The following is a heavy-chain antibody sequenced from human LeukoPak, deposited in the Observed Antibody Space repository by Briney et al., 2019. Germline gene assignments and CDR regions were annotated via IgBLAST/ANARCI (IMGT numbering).Heavy chain of an antibody. V-gene: IGHV3-7*01. Sequence: PGGPLRLPCAASGFTFSSYWMSWVRQAPGKGLEWVANIKQDGSENYYVDSVKGRFTISRDNAKNSLYLQMNSLRAEDTAVYYCAELGITMIGGVWGKGTTVTISS. D-gene: IGHD3-10*02. CDR3: AELGITMIGGV. J-gene: IGHJ6*04. CDR2: IKQDGSEN. CDR1: GFTFSSYW.